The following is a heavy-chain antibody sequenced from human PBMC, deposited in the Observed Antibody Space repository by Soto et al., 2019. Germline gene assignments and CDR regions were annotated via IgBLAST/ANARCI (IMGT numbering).Heavy chain of an antibody. CDR2: IPYDGSNK. Sequence: SLRLSCAASGFIFSNYGIPWVRQAPGKGLEWVAVIPYDGSNKYYADSVKGRFTISRDNSKNTLYLQMNSLRAEDTAVYYCARSPILGYSSGWCFDYWGQGTLVTVSS. D-gene: IGHD6-19*01. V-gene: IGHV3-30*03. CDR1: GFIFSNYG. CDR3: ARSPILGYSSGWCFDY. J-gene: IGHJ4*02.